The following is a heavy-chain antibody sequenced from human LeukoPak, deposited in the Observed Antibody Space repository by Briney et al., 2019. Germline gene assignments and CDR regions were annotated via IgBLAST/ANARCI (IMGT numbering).Heavy chain of an antibody. V-gene: IGHV1-2*02. CDR1: GYTFSDYY. Sequence: RASVTVSCTASGYTFSDYYIHWVRQAPGQGLEWMGWINPNSGGTNYAQKFHGRVTMTRDTSISAAYMELSSLRSDDTAFYYCARVYASGWYGDYWGQGTLVTVSS. J-gene: IGHJ4*02. D-gene: IGHD6-19*01. CDR3: ARVYASGWYGDY. CDR2: INPNSGGT.